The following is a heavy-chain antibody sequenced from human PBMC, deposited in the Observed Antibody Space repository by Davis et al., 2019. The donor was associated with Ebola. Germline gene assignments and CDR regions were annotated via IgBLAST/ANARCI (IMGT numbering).Heavy chain of an antibody. CDR2: ISSTGSTI. V-gene: IGHV3-11*01. CDR3: ARVSLLGDLNY. CDR1: GFSFSDSY. Sequence: GESLKISCAASGFSFSDSYMSWIRQAPGKGLEWVSYISSTGSTIYYADSVKGRFTISRDNAKNSLYLQMNSLRAEDTAVYYCARVSLLGDLNYWGQGMLVTVSS. J-gene: IGHJ4*02. D-gene: IGHD3-16*01.